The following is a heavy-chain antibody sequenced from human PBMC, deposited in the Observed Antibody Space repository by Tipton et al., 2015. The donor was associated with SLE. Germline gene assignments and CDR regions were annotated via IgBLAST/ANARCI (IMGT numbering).Heavy chain of an antibody. CDR3: AREDRVLVDY. V-gene: IGHV3-21*03. D-gene: IGHD2-8*01. J-gene: IGHJ4*02. CDR1: GFIFSDYS. Sequence: SLRLSCAASGFIFSDYSMNWVRQAPGKGLEWVSSISSSSRYIYHAESLKGRFTISRDNAKNSLYLQMNSLRVEDTAVYFCAREDRVLVDYWGQGTLVTVSS. CDR2: ISSSSRYI.